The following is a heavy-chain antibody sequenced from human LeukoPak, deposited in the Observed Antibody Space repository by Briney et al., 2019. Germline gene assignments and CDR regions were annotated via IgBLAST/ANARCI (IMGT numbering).Heavy chain of an antibody. CDR1: GFTFSDSY. Sequence: GGSLRLSCAASGFTFSDSYMTWIRQAPGKGLEWVSYISNSGSSIYYADSVKGRFTTSRDNAKSSLYLQMNSLRAEDTAVYYCAKEGRTTWYRGWFDSWGQGTLVIVSS. V-gene: IGHV3-11*04. CDR3: AKEGRTTWYRGWFDS. CDR2: ISNSGSSI. D-gene: IGHD6-13*01. J-gene: IGHJ5*01.